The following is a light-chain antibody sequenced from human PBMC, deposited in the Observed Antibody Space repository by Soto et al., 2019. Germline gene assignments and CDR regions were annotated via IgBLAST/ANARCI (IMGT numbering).Light chain of an antibody. J-gene: IGLJ2*01. CDR3: ATWDGSLPGEV. CDR1: SSNIGNNY. V-gene: IGLV1-51*01. Sequence: QSVLTQSPSVSAAPGQKVTISCSGSSSNIGNNYVSWYQQLPGTAPKLLIYDNNKRPSGIPDRFSGSKSGTSGTLDSTGLQTGDEADYYCATWDGSLPGEVVGGGTKLTVL. CDR2: DNN.